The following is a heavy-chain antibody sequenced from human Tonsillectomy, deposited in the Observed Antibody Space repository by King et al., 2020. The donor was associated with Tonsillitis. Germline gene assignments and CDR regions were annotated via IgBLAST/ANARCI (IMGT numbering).Heavy chain of an antibody. CDR3: ARGRWYGGYLFDS. D-gene: IGHD4-23*01. Sequence: VQLQQWGAGLLKPSETLSLTCAVYGGSFSGYSWIWFRQPPGKGLEWLGEITHSGNTNYNPSLKSRVTISIGTSNNQFSLNLASVTAADTAVYYCARGRWYGGYLFDSWGQGTLVTVPS. CDR2: ITHSGNT. CDR1: GGSFSGYS. J-gene: IGHJ4*02. V-gene: IGHV4-34*01.